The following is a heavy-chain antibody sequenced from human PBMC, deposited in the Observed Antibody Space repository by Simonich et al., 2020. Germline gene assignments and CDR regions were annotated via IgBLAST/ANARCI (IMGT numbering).Heavy chain of an antibody. Sequence: QVQLQQWGAGLLKPSETLSLTCAVYGGSFSGYYWCGIRQPPGKGLEWIGEINHSGSNNTNPSLKGRCTISVDTSKNQFSLKLSSVTAADTAVYYCARGKGWKNAFDIWGQGTMVTVSS. V-gene: IGHV4-34*04. CDR1: GGSFSGYY. D-gene: IGHD1-1*01. J-gene: IGHJ3*02. CDR3: ARGKGWKNAFDI. CDR2: INHSGSN.